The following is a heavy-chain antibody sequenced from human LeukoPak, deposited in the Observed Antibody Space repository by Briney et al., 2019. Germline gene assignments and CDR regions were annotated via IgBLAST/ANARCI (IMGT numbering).Heavy chain of an antibody. CDR2: IYHSGST. Sequence: SETLSLTCAVYGGSFSGYYWTWIRQPPGKGLEWIGSIYHSGSTYYNPSLKSRVTISVDTSKNQFSLKLSSVTAADTAVYYCARSRIGDYTFYYWGQGTLVTVSS. J-gene: IGHJ4*02. V-gene: IGHV4-34*01. CDR1: GGSFSGYY. CDR3: ARSRIGDYTFYY. D-gene: IGHD4-17*01.